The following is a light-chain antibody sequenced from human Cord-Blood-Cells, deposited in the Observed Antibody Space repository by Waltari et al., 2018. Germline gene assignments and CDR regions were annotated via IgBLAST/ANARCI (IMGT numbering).Light chain of an antibody. V-gene: IGKV4-1*01. Sequence: DIVMTQSPDSLAVSLGERATINCKSSPSVLYSSNNKNYLAWYQQKPGQPPKLLIYWDSTRESGVPDRFSGSGSGTDFTLTISSLQAEDVAVYYCQQYYSTPFTFGPGTKVDIK. CDR3: QQYYSTPFT. CDR1: PSVLYSSNNKNY. J-gene: IGKJ3*01. CDR2: WDS.